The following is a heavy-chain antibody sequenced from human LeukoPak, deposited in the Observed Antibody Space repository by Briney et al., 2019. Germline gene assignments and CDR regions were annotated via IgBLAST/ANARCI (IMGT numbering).Heavy chain of an antibody. J-gene: IGHJ4*02. V-gene: IGHV3-20*04. Sequence: PGGSLRLSCAASGFTFDDYGMSRVRQAPGTGLEWVSGINWNGGSTGYADSVKGRFTISRDNAKNSLYLQMNSLRAEDTAFYYCARGGWFGELLFDYWGQGTLVTVSS. CDR1: GFTFDDYG. D-gene: IGHD3-10*01. CDR3: ARGGWFGELLFDY. CDR2: INWNGGST.